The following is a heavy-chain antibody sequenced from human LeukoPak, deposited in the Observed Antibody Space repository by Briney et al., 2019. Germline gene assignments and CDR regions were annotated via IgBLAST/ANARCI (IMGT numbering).Heavy chain of an antibody. Sequence: ASVKVSCKASGYTFTSYYMHWVRQAPGQGLEWMGIINPSGGSTSYAQKFQGRVTMTRDTSTSTVYMELSSLRSEDTAVYYCATGIAVAGSLEGAFDIWGQGTMVTVSS. CDR3: ATGIAVAGSLEGAFDI. CDR2: INPSGGST. J-gene: IGHJ3*02. D-gene: IGHD6-19*01. V-gene: IGHV1-46*01. CDR1: GYTFTSYY.